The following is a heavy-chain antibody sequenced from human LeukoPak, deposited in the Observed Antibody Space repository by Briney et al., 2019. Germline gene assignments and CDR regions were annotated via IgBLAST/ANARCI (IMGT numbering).Heavy chain of an antibody. CDR3: ARDSSGWFDY. D-gene: IGHD6-19*01. Sequence: SETLSLTCAVSGYSISSGYYWSWIRQPAGKGLEWIGRIYTSGSTNYNPSLKSRVAMSVDTSKNQFSLKLSSVTAADTAVYYCARDSSGWFDYWGQGTLVTVSS. V-gene: IGHV4-4*07. CDR2: IYTSGST. J-gene: IGHJ4*02. CDR1: GYSISSGYY.